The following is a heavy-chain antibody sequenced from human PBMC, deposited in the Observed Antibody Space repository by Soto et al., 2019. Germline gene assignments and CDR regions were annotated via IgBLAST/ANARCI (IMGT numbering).Heavy chain of an antibody. CDR3: AAPPRY. Sequence: QVQLQESGPGLVKPSETLSLTCTISGGSISSYYWSWIRQPPGKGLEWIGYIYDSGSTNYNPSLTSRVTISLDTSTNQCSLKLTSVTAADTAVYYLAAPPRYWGQGTLVTVSS. D-gene: IGHD6-6*01. V-gene: IGHV4-59*01. CDR2: IYDSGST. CDR1: GGSISSYY. J-gene: IGHJ4*02.